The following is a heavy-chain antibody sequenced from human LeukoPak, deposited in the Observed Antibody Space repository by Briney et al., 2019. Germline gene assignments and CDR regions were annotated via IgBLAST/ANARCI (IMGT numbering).Heavy chain of an antibody. J-gene: IGHJ4*02. V-gene: IGHV3-48*01. CDR2: ISSTSSTI. Sequence: PGGSLRLSCAAAGFTFSDYGMNWVRQAPGKGLEWVSYISSTSSTIYYADSVKGRFTISRDNAKNSLYLQMNSLRAEDTAVYYCARAHPGDYSDFQFDYWGQGTLVTVSS. CDR1: GFTFSDYG. D-gene: IGHD4-11*01. CDR3: ARAHPGDYSDFQFDY.